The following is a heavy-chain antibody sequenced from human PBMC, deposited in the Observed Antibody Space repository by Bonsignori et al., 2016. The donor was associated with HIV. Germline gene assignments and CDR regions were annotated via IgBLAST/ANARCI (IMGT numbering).Heavy chain of an antibody. V-gene: IGHV4-59*01. CDR2: IYYSGST. J-gene: IGHJ6*03. CDR3: AREGWDGSGNMDV. Sequence: WIRQPPGKGLEWIGYIYYSGSTNYNPSLKSRVTISVDTSKNQFSLKLSSVTAADTAVYYCAREGWDGSGNMDVWGKGTTVTVSS. D-gene: IGHD3-10*01.